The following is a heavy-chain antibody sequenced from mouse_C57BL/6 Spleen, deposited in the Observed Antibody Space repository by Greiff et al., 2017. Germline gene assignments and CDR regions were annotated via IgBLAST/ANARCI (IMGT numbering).Heavy chain of an antibody. CDR2: INYDGSST. CDR3: ARADGDYDRGYAMDY. V-gene: IGHV5-16*01. D-gene: IGHD2-4*01. J-gene: IGHJ4*01. Sequence: EVKLVESEGGLVQPGSSMKLSCTASGFTFSDYYMAWVRQVPEKGLEWVANINYDGSSTYYLDSLKSRFIISRDNAKNILYLQMSSLKSEDTATYYCARADGDYDRGYAMDYWGQGTSVTVSS. CDR1: GFTFSDYY.